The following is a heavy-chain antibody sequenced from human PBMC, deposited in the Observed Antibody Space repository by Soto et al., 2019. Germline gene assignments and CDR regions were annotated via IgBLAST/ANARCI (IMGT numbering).Heavy chain of an antibody. CDR2: INQDGSES. CDR1: GLAVSTYW. D-gene: IGHD2-8*01. J-gene: IGHJ1*01. Sequence: GGSLRLSCVVSGLAVSTYWMSWVRQAPGKGLEWVANINQDGSESYYVDSVKGRFTISRDNAKNSLYLQMTSLRADDTAVYYCARSANECNSPDISTRAQRTPVPVSS. V-gene: IGHV3-7*01. CDR3: ARSANECNSPDIST.